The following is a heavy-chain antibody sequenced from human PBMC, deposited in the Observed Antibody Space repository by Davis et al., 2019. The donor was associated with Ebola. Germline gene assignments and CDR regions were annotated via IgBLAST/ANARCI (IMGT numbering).Heavy chain of an antibody. J-gene: IGHJ6*04. CDR1: GDSVSTAG. CDR3: ARGWLRGGMDV. V-gene: IGHV6-1*01. Sequence: PSETLSLTCAISGDSVSTAGWNWIRQSPSRGLEWLGRTYYKSKWYNDYAASVKSRITINPDTSKNQLSLQLNSVTPEDTALYYCARGWLRGGMDVWGEGTTVTVSS. CDR2: TYYKSKWYN. D-gene: IGHD5-18*01.